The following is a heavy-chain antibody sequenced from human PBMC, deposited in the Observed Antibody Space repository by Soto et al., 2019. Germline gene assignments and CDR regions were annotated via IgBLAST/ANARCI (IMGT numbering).Heavy chain of an antibody. Sequence: QVQLVQSGAEVKKPGASVKVSCKASGYTFTSYGISWVRQAPGQGLEWMGWISAYNGNTNYAQKLQGRVTMTTDTXXSXAXXELRSLRSDDTAVYYCARDQRRYCISTSCPNWFDPWGQGTLVTVSS. CDR2: ISAYNGNT. V-gene: IGHV1-18*01. CDR1: GYTFTSYG. D-gene: IGHD2-2*01. J-gene: IGHJ5*02. CDR3: ARDQRRYCISTSCPNWFDP.